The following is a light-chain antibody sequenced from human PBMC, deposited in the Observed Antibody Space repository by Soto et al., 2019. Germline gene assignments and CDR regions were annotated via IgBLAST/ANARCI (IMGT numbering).Light chain of an antibody. CDR1: QSVSSN. J-gene: IGKJ1*01. V-gene: IGKV3-15*01. CDR2: GAS. CDR3: QQYNNWPPWT. Sequence: EIVMTQSPATLSVSPGERATLSCRASQSVSSNLAWYQQNPGQAPRLPIYGASTRASGIPARFSGSGSGTEFTLTISSLQSEDFAVYDCQQYNNWPPWTFGQGTKVEIK.